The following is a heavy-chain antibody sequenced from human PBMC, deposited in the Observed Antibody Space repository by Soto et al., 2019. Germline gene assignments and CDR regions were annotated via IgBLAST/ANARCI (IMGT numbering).Heavy chain of an antibody. V-gene: IGHV3-48*01. CDR2: ISSSSSAI. D-gene: IGHD1-26*01. CDR3: ARKSGP. J-gene: IGHJ5*02. CDR1: GFIFSDHS. Sequence: PGGSLRLSCAASGFIFSDHSMNWVRQAPGKGLEWVSYISSSSSAIYYADSVKGRSTISRDNAKNSLYLQMNSLRAEDTAVYYCARKSGPWGQGTLVTVSS.